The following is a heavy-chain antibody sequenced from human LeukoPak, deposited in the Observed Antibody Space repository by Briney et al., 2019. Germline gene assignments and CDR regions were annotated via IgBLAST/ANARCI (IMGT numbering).Heavy chain of an antibody. CDR1: GGSFSGYY. CDR2: INYSGST. J-gene: IGHJ6*02. D-gene: IGHD2-15*01. V-gene: IGHV4-34*01. Sequence: PSETLSLTCAIYGGSFSGYYWSWIRQPPGKGLEWIGEINYSGSTNYNPSLRSRVTISVGTSKNQFSLKLSSVTAADTAVYYCASHCSGGSCYSGYYYYYGMDVWGQGTTVIVSS. CDR3: ASHCSGGSCYSGYYYYYGMDV.